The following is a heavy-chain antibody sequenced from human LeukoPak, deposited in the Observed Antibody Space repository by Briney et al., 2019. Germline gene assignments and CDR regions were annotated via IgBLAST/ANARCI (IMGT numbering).Heavy chain of an antibody. V-gene: IGHV4-34*01. CDR1: GGSFSGYY. Sequence: PSETLSLTCAVYGGSFSGYYWSWIRQPPGKGLEWIGENNHSGSTNYNPSLKSRVTTSVDTSKNQFSLKLSSVTAADTALYYCARGRRVLLWFGELLHPLLPWGQGTLVTVSS. CDR2: NNHSGST. CDR3: ARGRRVLLWFGELLHPLLP. J-gene: IGHJ5*02. D-gene: IGHD3-10*01.